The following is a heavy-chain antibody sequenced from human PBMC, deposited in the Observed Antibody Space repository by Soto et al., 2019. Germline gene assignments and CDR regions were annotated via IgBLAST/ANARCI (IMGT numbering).Heavy chain of an antibody. D-gene: IGHD6-19*01. CDR3: ARGLRITMAGQFFDY. CDR1: GYSFAPYW. J-gene: IGHJ4*02. Sequence: EVQLVQSGAEVKKPGEPLQISCKGSGYSFAPYWIGWVRQMPGKGLEWMAMIYPGDSETRYSPSFQGRVTISVDKSISTAYLQWSSLQASDTAVYHCARGLRITMAGQFFDYWGQGTQVTASS. CDR2: IYPGDSET. V-gene: IGHV5-51*01.